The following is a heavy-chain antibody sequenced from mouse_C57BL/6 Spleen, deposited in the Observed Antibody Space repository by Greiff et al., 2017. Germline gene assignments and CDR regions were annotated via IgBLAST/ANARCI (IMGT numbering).Heavy chain of an antibody. D-gene: IGHD1-1*01. CDR2: IYPSDSET. CDR3: ARGHYGSSPYYAMDY. CDR1: GYTFTSYW. Sequence: QVQLQQPGAELVRPGSSVKLSCKASGYTFTSYWMDWVKQRPGQGLEWIGNIYPSDSETHYNQKFKDKATLTVDKSSSTAYMQLSSLTSEDSAVYYCARGHYGSSPYYAMDYWGQGTSVTVSS. V-gene: IGHV1-61*01. J-gene: IGHJ4*01.